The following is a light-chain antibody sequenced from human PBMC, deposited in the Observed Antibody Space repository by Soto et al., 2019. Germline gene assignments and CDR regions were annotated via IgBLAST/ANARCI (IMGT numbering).Light chain of an antibody. Sequence: IHMTQSPSTLSASVGDRVTITCRASQSISSWLAWYQQKTGKAPKLLTYDASSLESGVPSRFSGSGSGTEFTLTISSLQPDDFATYYCQQYNSYSGTFGQGTKV. V-gene: IGKV1-5*01. CDR2: DAS. CDR1: QSISSW. J-gene: IGKJ1*01. CDR3: QQYNSYSGT.